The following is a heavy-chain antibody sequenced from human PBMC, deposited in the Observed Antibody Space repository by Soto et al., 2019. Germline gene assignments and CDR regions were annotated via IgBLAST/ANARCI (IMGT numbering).Heavy chain of an antibody. CDR1: GFGFDNG. D-gene: IGHD2-21*02. CDR2: VDYSGNSQ. V-gene: IGHV3-23*05. J-gene: IGHJ4*02. Sequence: GWSLRLSCAAAGFGFDNGMTWVRQAPGKGLEWISTVDYSGNSQHYADSVKGRFTISRDKSRDTIALQMSKLRAEDTALYYCVSWVTAHFDNWGQGTLVTASS. CDR3: VSWVTAHFDN.